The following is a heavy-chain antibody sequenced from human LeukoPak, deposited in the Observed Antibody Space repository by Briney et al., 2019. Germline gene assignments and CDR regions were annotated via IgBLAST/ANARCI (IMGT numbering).Heavy chain of an antibody. Sequence: SETLSLTCTVSGGSISNHYWSWIRQPPGKGLEWIGYIYYSGSTNYNPSLKSRVTISVDTSKNQSSLKLSSVTAADTAVYYCARVPILTGYYPLYYFDYWGQGTLVTVSS. CDR3: ARVPILTGYYPLYYFDY. CDR1: GGSISNHY. V-gene: IGHV4-59*11. D-gene: IGHD3-9*01. J-gene: IGHJ4*02. CDR2: IYYSGST.